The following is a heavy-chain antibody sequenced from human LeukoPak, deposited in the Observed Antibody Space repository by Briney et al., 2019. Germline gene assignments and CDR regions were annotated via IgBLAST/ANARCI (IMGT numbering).Heavy chain of an antibody. CDR2: VYYSEST. CDR3: ATGEYQLLFRYYYYYMDV. D-gene: IGHD2-2*01. Sequence: SETLSLTCTVSGGSISSGGYYWSWIRQHPGKGLEWIGYVYYSESTYYNPSLKSRVTISVDTSKNQFSLKLSSVTAADTAVYYCATGEYQLLFRYYYYYMDVWGKGTTVTVSS. V-gene: IGHV4-31*03. J-gene: IGHJ6*03. CDR1: GGSISSGGYY.